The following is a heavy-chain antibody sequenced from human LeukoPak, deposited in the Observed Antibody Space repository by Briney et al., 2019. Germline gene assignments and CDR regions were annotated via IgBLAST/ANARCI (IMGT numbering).Heavy chain of an antibody. V-gene: IGHV1-46*01. D-gene: IGHD2-8*01. CDR3: ARAGVILMVLNNWFDP. CDR2: INPSGGST. Sequence: ASVTVSCKASGYTFTSYYMHWVRQAPGQGLEWMGIINPSGGSTIYAQKFQGRVTMTRDMSTSTVYMELSSLRSEDTAVYYCARAGVILMVLNNWFDPWGQGTLVTVSS. J-gene: IGHJ5*02. CDR1: GYTFTSYY.